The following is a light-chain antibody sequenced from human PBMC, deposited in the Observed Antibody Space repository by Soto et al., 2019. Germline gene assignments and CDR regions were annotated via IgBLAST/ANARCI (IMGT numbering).Light chain of an antibody. CDR3: GAWDGSLNALFV. CDR2: GND. Sequence: QSVLSQPPSASGTPGQRVTISCSGSTSKIGSNTVNCYQELPGTAPRLLIFGNDQRPSGVPDRFSGSKSGTSASLAISGLRSEDEADYYRGAWDGSLNALFVFGTGTKVTVL. CDR1: TSKIGSNT. V-gene: IGLV1-44*01. J-gene: IGLJ1*01.